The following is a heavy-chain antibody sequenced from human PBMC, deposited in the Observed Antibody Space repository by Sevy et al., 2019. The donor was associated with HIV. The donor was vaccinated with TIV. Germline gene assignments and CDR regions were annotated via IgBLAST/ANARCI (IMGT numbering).Heavy chain of an antibody. J-gene: IGHJ6*02. CDR2: IRSKAYGGTT. V-gene: IGHV3-49*04. CDR1: GFTFGDYA. CDR3: NGNRRDYYYYYGMDV. D-gene: IGHD4-17*01. Sequence: GGSLRLSCTASGFTFGDYAMSWVRQAPGKGLEWVGFIRSKAYGGTTEYAASVKGRFTISRDDSKSIAYLQMNRLKTEDTAVYYCNGNRRDYYYYYGMDVWGQGTTVTVSS.